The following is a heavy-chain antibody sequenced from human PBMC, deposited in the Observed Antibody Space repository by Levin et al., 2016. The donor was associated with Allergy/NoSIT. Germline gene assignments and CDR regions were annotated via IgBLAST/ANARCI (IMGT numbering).Heavy chain of an antibody. CDR2: IRHSDGAT. CDR1: GFTLSSFS. D-gene: IGHD1-20*01. Sequence: GGSLRLSCAASGFTLSSFSMYWVRQAPGKGLEWVSGIRHSDGATYYADSVKGRFTISSDSSTNTLSLYMDSLRAEDTAMYYCAKGLTAESRLDPWGQGTLVTVSS. CDR3: AKGLTAESRLDP. J-gene: IGHJ5*02. V-gene: IGHV3-23*01.